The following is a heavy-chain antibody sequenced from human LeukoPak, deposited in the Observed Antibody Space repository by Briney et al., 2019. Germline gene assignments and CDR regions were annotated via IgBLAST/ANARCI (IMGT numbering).Heavy chain of an antibody. V-gene: IGHV4-59*01. CDR1: GGSISSYY. CDR2: SYYSGST. CDR3: ARGIVGATTPGNWFDP. D-gene: IGHD1-26*01. J-gene: IGHJ5*02. Sequence: PSETLSLTCTVSGGSISSYYWSWIRQPPGTGLEWIGYSYYSGSTNYNPSLKSRVTISVDTSKNQFSLKLSSVTAADTAVYYCARGIVGATTPGNWFDPWGQGTLVTVSS.